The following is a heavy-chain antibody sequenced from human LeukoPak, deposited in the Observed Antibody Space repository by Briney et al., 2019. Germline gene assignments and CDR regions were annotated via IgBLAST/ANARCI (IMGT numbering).Heavy chain of an antibody. Sequence: PSETLSLTCTVSGGSISSYYWSWIRQPPGKGLEWIGYIYYSGSTNYNPSLKSRVTISVDTSKNQFSLKLSSVTAADTAVYYCASNWNYAYAFDIWGQGTMVTVSS. CDR3: ASNWNYAYAFDI. J-gene: IGHJ3*02. CDR1: GGSISSYY. V-gene: IGHV4-59*12. D-gene: IGHD1-7*01. CDR2: IYYSGST.